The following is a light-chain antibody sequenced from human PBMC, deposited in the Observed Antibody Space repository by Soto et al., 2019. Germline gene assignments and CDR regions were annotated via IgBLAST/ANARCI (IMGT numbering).Light chain of an antibody. CDR1: GSDVGTYNF. Sequence: QSALTQPPSASGSPGQSVSISCTGTGSDVGTYNFVSWYQQHPGKAPKLLIYEVTKRPSGVPDRFSGSKSGNTASLTISGLQAEDEADYYCCSYAGSSTSGVFGTGTKVTVL. CDR3: CSYAGSSTSGV. J-gene: IGLJ1*01. CDR2: EVT. V-gene: IGLV2-8*01.